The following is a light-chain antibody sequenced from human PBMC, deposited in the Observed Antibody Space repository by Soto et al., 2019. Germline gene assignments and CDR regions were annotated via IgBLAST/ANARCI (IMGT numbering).Light chain of an antibody. V-gene: IGLV2-14*01. Sequence: QSALAQPASVSGSPGQSIAFSCTGSTSDVGFYNYVSWYQQHPGKVPKLIIYEVTNRPSGVSNRFSGSKSGNTASLTISGLQAEDEADYYCCSYTTSSTRVFGTGTKLTVL. J-gene: IGLJ1*01. CDR3: CSYTTSSTRV. CDR1: TSDVGFYNY. CDR2: EVT.